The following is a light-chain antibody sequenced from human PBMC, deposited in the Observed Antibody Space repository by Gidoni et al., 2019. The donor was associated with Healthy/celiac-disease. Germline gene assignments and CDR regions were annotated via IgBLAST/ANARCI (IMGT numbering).Light chain of an antibody. V-gene: IGKV1-39*01. CDR3: QQCYSTLCT. CDR2: AAS. J-gene: IGKJ2*02. Sequence: DIKMTQSPSSLSASVGDRVTITCRASQSISSYLNWYQQKPGKAPKLLIYAASSMQSGVPARFSGSGSGTDFTLTISSLQPEDFATYYCQQCYSTLCTFGQGTKLEIK. CDR1: QSISSY.